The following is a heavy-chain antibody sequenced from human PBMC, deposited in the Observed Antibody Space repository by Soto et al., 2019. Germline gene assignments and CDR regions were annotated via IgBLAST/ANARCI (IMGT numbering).Heavy chain of an antibody. J-gene: IGHJ4*02. Sequence: SQTLSLTCAISGDSVSSNIAAWNWIRQSPSRGLGWLGRTYYKSQWYYDYAVSVKSRITINPDTSKNQFSLQLNSVSPEDTAVYYCARERQSVRGVQIAVGNFDSWGQGTLVTVSS. CDR2: TYYKSQWYY. CDR1: GDSVSSNIAA. V-gene: IGHV6-1*01. D-gene: IGHD6-19*01. CDR3: ARERQSVRGVQIAVGNFDS.